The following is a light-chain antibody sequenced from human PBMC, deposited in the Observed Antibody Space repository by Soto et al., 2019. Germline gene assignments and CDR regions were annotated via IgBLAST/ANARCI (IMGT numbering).Light chain of an antibody. V-gene: IGLV9-49*01. CDR3: GADHGSGSNFLVV. CDR2: VGTGGIVG. Sequence: QSVLTQPPSASASLGASVTLTCTLSSGYSNYKVDWYQQRPGKGPRFVMRVGTGGIVGSKGDGIPDRFSVLGSGLNRYLTIKNIQEEDESDYHCGADHGSGSNFLVVFGGGTKHRP. CDR1: SGYSNYK. J-gene: IGLJ2*01.